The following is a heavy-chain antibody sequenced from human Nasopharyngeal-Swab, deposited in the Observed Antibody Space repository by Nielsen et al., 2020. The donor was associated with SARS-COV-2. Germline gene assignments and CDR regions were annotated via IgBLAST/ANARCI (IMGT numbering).Heavy chain of an antibody. V-gene: IGHV3-23*01. CDR2: IGGSGRST. CDR3: AKRRGQLLASYHFDQ. CDR1: GVTFSTHA. J-gene: IGHJ4*02. D-gene: IGHD1-1*01. Sequence: GGSLRLSCTASGVTFSTHAMSWVRQAPGKGLEWVSGIGGSGRSTYYADSVKGRFTIPRANSKNTLYLQMNSLRADDTAVYYCAKRRGQLLASYHFDQWGQGTPVTVSP.